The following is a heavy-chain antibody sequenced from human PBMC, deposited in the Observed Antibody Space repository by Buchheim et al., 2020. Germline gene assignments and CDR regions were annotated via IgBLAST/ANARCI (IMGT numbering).Heavy chain of an antibody. J-gene: IGHJ4*02. CDR1: GFTFSSYA. D-gene: IGHD3-22*01. CDR3: AKGGGRYYYDSSGYYYPY. Sequence: EVQLLESGGGLVQPGGSLRLSCAASGFTFSSYAMSWVRQAPGKGLEWVSAISGSGGSTYYADSVKGRFTISRDNSKNTLYLQMNSLKAEDTAVYYCAKGGGRYYYDSSGYYYPYWGQGTL. V-gene: IGHV3-23*01. CDR2: ISGSGGST.